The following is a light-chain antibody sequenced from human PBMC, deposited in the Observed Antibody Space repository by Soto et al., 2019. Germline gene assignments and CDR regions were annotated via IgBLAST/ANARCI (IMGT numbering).Light chain of an antibody. Sequence: DVQMTQSPSILPATVGDRVTITCGASQSIRRWLAWYQQTPGKAPKILSYDAPNLETGVPSRFSGSGSGTDFTFTISSLQPEDIATYYCQQYDNLPQTFGGGTKVDIK. J-gene: IGKJ4*01. CDR2: DAP. CDR3: QQYDNLPQT. CDR1: QSIRRW. V-gene: IGKV1-33*01.